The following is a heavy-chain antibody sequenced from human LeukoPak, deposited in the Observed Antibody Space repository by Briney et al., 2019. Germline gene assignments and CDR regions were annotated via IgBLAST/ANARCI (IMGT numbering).Heavy chain of an antibody. CDR1: GYTFTNYA. Sequence: GASVKVSCKASGYTFTNYALHWVSQAPGQRLEWMGWINTGNGNTKYSQKFQGRVTITRATSASTAYMELSSLRSEDTAVYYCARVGYSGYDSRPVFNYWGQGTLVTVSS. J-gene: IGHJ4*02. CDR3: ARVGYSGYDSRPVFNY. D-gene: IGHD5-12*01. CDR2: INTGNGNT. V-gene: IGHV1-3*04.